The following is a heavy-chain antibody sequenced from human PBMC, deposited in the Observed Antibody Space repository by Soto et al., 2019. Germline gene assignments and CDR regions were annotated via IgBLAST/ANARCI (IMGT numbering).Heavy chain of an antibody. J-gene: IGHJ6*02. Sequence: SETLSLTCAVSGGSISSSNWWSRVRQPPGKGLEWIGEIYHSGSTNYNPSLKSRVTISVDKSKNQFSLKLSSVTAADTAVYYCARVGSSSSSGSYYYYGMDVWGQGTTVTVSS. CDR3: ARVGSSSSSGSYYYYGMDV. CDR1: GGSISSSNW. V-gene: IGHV4-4*02. CDR2: IYHSGST. D-gene: IGHD6-6*01.